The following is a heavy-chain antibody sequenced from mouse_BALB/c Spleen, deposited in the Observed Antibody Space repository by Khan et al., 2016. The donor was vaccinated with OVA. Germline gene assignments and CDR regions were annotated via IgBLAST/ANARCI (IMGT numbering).Heavy chain of an antibody. V-gene: IGHV1S135*01. CDR3: TRHCYVAWFTY. CDR2: IDPFSGGT. Sequence: EVQLQQSGPELMKPGTSVKISCKASGYSFTTYYIHWVMQSHGTSLEWIGYIDPFSGGTTYNQKLKDKATLNVDKSSSTAYIHLSNLPSDESAVSSCTRHCYVAWFTYWGQGTLVTVSA. D-gene: IGHD2-12*01. CDR1: GYSFTTYY. J-gene: IGHJ3*01.